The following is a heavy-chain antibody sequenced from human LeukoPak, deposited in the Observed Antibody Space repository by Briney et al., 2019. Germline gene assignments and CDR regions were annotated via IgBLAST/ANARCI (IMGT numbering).Heavy chain of an antibody. J-gene: IGHJ4*02. D-gene: IGHD3-22*01. CDR3: ARVKSSSDSYYFDY. V-gene: IGHV1-18*04. CDR1: GYTFTGYY. Sequence: ASVKVSCKASGYTFTGYYMHWVRQAPGEGLEWMGWISPYNGNTNYARNLQGRVTMTTDTSTSTAYMELRSLRSDDTAVYYCARVKSSSDSYYFDYWGQGTLVTVSS. CDR2: ISPYNGNT.